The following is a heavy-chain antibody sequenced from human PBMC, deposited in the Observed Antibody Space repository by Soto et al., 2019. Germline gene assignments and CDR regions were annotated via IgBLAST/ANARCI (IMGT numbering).Heavy chain of an antibody. Sequence: QVQLVESGGGVVQPGRSLRLSCAASGFTFSSYGMHWVRQAPGKGLDWVAVISYDGSNKYYVDSVKGRFTISRDNSKNSLYLQMNSLRAEDTAVYYCANASLMHVLGQGTTVTVSS. CDR1: GFTFSSYG. J-gene: IGHJ6*02. CDR2: ISYDGSNK. CDR3: ANASLMHV. V-gene: IGHV3-30*18.